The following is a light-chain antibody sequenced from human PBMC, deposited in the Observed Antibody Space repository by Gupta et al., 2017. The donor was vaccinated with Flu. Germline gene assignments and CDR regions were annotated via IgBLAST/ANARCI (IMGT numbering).Light chain of an antibody. J-gene: IGLJ2*01. CDR1: SDFNVATYN. CDR3: MNEPSNGYVV. V-gene: IGLV5-37*01. Sequence: PVLTQPPSSSASPGESASLPCTLPSDFNVATYNIYWFQQTPGSPTRYLLYYFLVSHKGQGSGGPSRFSCSKDSSTNTAIFTISGLQAEDDADYSCMNEPSNGYVVFGGGTKLTGL. CDR2: YFLVSHK.